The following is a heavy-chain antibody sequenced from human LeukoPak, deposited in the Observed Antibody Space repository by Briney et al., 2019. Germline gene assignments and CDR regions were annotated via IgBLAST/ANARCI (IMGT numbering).Heavy chain of an antibody. D-gene: IGHD4-23*01. V-gene: IGHV3-74*01. CDR1: GFTFSNYFW. Sequence: GGSLRLSCAASGFTFSNYFWMHWVRQAPGKGLVLVSRIRSDGGSSTYADSVKCRVNISRDNDMNTLYLKMNDTRIDYTAVYYRVKDLDIGCYSSFVSWGQGTLVTVSS. J-gene: IGHJ4*02. CDR3: VKDLDIGCYSSFVS. CDR2: IRSDGGSS.